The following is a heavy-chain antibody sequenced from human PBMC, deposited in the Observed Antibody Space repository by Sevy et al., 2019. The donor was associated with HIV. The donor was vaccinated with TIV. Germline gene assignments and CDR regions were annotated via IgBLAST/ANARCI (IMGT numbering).Heavy chain of an antibody. CDR3: AGRIAVAAFDY. CDR1: GGSFSSSSYY. Sequence: SETLSLTCTVSGGSFSSSSYYWNWIRQPAGRGLEWIGRIYTSGSTNYNPSLKSRITMSVDTSKNQFSLKLSSVTAADTAVYYCAGRIAVAAFDYWGQGNLVTVSS. CDR2: IYTSGST. V-gene: IGHV4-61*02. D-gene: IGHD6-19*01. J-gene: IGHJ4*02.